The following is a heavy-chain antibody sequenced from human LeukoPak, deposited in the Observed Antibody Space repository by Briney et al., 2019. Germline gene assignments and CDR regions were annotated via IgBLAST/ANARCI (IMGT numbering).Heavy chain of an antibody. Sequence: GGSLRLSCAVSGFTFSNYWTSSVRQAPGKGLEWVPHIKQDESEKYYVDSVKGRFTISRDNAKNSLYLQMNSLRAEDTAIYYCATDKIVGASKFDYWGQGTLVTVSS. CDR1: GFTFSNYW. CDR2: IKQDESEK. CDR3: ATDKIVGASKFDY. J-gene: IGHJ4*02. D-gene: IGHD1-26*01. V-gene: IGHV3-7*01.